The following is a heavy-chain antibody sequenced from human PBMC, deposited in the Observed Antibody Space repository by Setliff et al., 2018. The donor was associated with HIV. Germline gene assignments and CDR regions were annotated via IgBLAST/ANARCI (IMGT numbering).Heavy chain of an antibody. D-gene: IGHD6-6*01. Sequence: ASVKVSCKASGYTFTNYGISWVRQAPGQGLEWMRIINPSGGSTSYAQRFQGRVTMTRDTSTSTVYMELSSLRSEDTAVYYCARWYGFHSSSSVLGFWGQGTLVTVSS. V-gene: IGHV1-46*01. J-gene: IGHJ4*02. CDR1: GYTFTNYG. CDR3: ARWYGFHSSSSVLGF. CDR2: INPSGGST.